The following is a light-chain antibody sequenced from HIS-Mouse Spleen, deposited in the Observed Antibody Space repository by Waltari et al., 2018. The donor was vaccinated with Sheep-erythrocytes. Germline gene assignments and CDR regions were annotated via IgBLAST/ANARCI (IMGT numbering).Light chain of an antibody. CDR2: LGS. V-gene: IGKV2-28*01. CDR1: QSLLHSNGYNY. J-gene: IGKJ1*01. CDR3: MQALQTPRT. Sequence: DIVMTQSPLYLPVTPAEPASISCRSSQSLLHSNGYNYLDWYLQKPGQSPQLLIYLGSNRASGVPDRFSGSGSGTDFTLKISRVEAEDVGVYYCMQALQTPRTFGQGTKVEIK.